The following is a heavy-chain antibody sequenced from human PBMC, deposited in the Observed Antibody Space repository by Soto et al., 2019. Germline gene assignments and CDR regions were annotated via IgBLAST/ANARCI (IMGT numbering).Heavy chain of an antibody. CDR3: AVTPNCGRDCTAASYWSVDI. CDR1: GLTFGNYA. J-gene: IGHJ2*01. Sequence: EVQLLESGGGLVQPGGSVRLSCAASGLTFGNYAMSWVRQAPGKGLEWVSAISGDSGRTYYADSVKGRFTISRYNSKNMLYLQMNTLRAKDTDVYDCAVTPNCGRDCTAASYWSVDIWGRGTLVTVSS. CDR2: ISGDSGRT. D-gene: IGHD2-21*02. V-gene: IGHV3-23*01.